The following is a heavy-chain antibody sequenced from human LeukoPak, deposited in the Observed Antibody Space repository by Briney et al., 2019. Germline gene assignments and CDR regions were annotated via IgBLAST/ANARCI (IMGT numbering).Heavy chain of an antibody. D-gene: IGHD2-21*02. CDR2: IWYDGSNK. V-gene: IGHV3-33*01. Sequence: GGSLRLSCAASGFTFSSYGMHWVRQAPGKGLEWVAVIWYDGSNKYYADPVKGRFTISRDNSKNTLYLQMNSLRAEDTAVYYCARDILSAYCGGDCYPLNGMDVWGQGTTVTVSS. CDR3: ARDILSAYCGGDCYPLNGMDV. J-gene: IGHJ6*02. CDR1: GFTFSSYG.